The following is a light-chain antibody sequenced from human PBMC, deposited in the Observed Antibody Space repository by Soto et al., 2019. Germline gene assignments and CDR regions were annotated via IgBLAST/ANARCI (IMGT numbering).Light chain of an antibody. CDR3: AAWDDNLNDYV. CDR2: LGD. CDR1: TSNIGTFY. J-gene: IGLJ1*01. V-gene: IGLV1-47*02. Sequence: QSVLTQPPSASSTPGQTVTISCSGSTSNIGTFYVYWYQHLPGTAPKLLIYLGDQRASGVSDRFSGSKSGTSASLAINGLRSDDEADYYCAAWDDNLNDYVFGSGTKVTV.